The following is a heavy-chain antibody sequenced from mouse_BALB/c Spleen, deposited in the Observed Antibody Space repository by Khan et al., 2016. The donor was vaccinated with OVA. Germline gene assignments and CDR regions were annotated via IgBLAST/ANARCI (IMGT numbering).Heavy chain of an antibody. CDR3: VRDGAYHRDVGWFDD. CDR2: INPSNGYT. Sequence: QVQLKQSGAELARPGASVKMSCKASGYTFISYTIHWIKKRPGQGLEWIGYINPSNGYTNYNQKFKDKTTLTTDKSSTTAYLPLSSLTSDDSAVYSGVRDGAYHRDVGWFDDWGQGTLVTVSA. J-gene: IGHJ3*01. CDR1: GYTFISYT. D-gene: IGHD2-14*01. V-gene: IGHV1-4*01.